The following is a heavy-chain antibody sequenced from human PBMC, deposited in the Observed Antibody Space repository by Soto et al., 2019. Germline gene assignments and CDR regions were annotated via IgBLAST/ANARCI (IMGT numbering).Heavy chain of an antibody. V-gene: IGHV4-39*01. CDR1: GGSISSSSYY. Sequence: SETLCLTCTVSGGSISSSSYYWGWIRQPPGKGLEWIGSIYYSGSTYYNPSLKSRVTISVDTSKNQFSLKLSSVTAADTAVYYCATPNDYGDYFDYWGQGTLVTVSS. CDR2: IYYSGST. D-gene: IGHD4-17*01. J-gene: IGHJ4*02. CDR3: ATPNDYGDYFDY.